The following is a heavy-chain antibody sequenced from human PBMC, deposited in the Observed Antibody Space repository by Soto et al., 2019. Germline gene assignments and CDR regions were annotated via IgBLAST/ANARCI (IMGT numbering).Heavy chain of an antibody. CDR2: IDGSNSNI. Sequence: GGSMRLSSAAFGFITSNYNMDWVRQAPGKGLEWVSYIDGSNSNIYYADSVKGRFTISRDNAKNSLLLQLNSLRDDDTAVYYCARGCGKCYGMDVWGQGTTVTVSS. V-gene: IGHV3-48*02. CDR3: ARGCGKCYGMDV. J-gene: IGHJ6*02. CDR1: GFITSNYN.